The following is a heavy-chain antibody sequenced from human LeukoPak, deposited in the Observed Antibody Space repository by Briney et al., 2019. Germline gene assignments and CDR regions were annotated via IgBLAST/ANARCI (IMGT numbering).Heavy chain of an antibody. CDR3: ARGKRGYSSSWYDY. CDR2: IYYSGST. V-gene: IGHV4-39*07. D-gene: IGHD6-13*01. CDR1: GGSISSSSYY. Sequence: SETLSLTCTVSGGSISSSSYYWGWIRQPPGKGLEWIGSIYYSGSTNYNPPLKSRVTISVDTSKNQFSLKLSSVTAADTAVYYCARGKRGYSSSWYDYWGQGTLVTVSS. J-gene: IGHJ4*02.